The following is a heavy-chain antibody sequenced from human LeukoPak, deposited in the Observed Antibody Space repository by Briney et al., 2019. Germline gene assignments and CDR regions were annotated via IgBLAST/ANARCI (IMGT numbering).Heavy chain of an antibody. CDR1: GFTFSGSA. Sequence: GGSLGLSCAASGFTFSGSAMYWVRQASGKGLEWVSSIFPSGGEIHYADSVRGRFTISRDNSKSILSLQMNSLRAEDTAIYYCATYRQVLLPFESWGQGTLVTVSS. CDR3: ATYRQVLLPFES. V-gene: IGHV3-23*01. CDR2: IFPSGGEI. D-gene: IGHD5-18*01. J-gene: IGHJ4*02.